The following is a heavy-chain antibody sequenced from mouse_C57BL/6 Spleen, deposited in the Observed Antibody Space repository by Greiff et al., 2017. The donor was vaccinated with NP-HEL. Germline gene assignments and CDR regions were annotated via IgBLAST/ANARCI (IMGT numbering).Heavy chain of an antibody. CDR2: IDPSDSYT. V-gene: IGHV1-69*01. CDR3: ARKAYDYPLRMDY. CDR1: GYTFTSYW. D-gene: IGHD2-4*01. Sequence: VQLQQSGAELVMPGASVKLSCKASGYTFTSYWMHWVKQRPGQGLEWIGEIDPSDSYTNYNQKFKGKSTLTVDKSSSTAYMQLSSLTSEDSAVYYCARKAYDYPLRMDYWGQGTSVTVSS. J-gene: IGHJ4*01.